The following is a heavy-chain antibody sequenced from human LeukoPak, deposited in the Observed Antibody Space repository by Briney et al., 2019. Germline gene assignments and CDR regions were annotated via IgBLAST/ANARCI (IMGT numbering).Heavy chain of an antibody. CDR2: IKQDGSEK. J-gene: IGHJ6*03. Sequence: GGSLRLSCAASGFTFSSYWMSWVRQAPGKGLEWVANIKQDGSEKYYVDSVKGRFTISRDNAKNSLYLQMNSLRAEDTAVYYCARRTYSSGWYRGDYYYYMDVWGKGTTVTVSS. D-gene: IGHD6-19*01. V-gene: IGHV3-7*01. CDR3: ARRTYSSGWYRGDYYYYMDV. CDR1: GFTFSSYW.